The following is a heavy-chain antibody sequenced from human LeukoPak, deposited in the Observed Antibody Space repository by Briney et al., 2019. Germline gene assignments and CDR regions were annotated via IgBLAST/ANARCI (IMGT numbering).Heavy chain of an antibody. CDR2: ISYDGSNK. CDR1: GFTFSSYA. J-gene: IGHJ4*02. Sequence: GGSLRLSCAASGFTFSSYAMHWVRQAPGKGLEWVAVISYDGSNKYYADSVKGRFTISRDSSKNTLYLQMNSLRAEDTAVYYCARDPGLGNYFDYWGQGTLVTVSS. CDR3: ARDPGLGNYFDY. D-gene: IGHD1-14*01. V-gene: IGHV3-30-3*01.